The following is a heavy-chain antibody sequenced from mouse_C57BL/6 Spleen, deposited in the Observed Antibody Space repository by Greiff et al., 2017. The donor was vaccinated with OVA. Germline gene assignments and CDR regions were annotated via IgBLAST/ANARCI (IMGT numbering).Heavy chain of an antibody. J-gene: IGHJ2*01. CDR2: IYPGDGDT. D-gene: IGHD1-1*01. V-gene: IGHV1-82*01. CDR1: GYAFSSSW. Sequence: VQLQQSGPELVKPGASVKISCKASGYAFSSSWMNWVKQRPGKGLEWIGRIYPGDGDTNYNGKFKGKATLTADKSSSTAYMQLSSLTSEDSAVYFCARLTTVVAPDYWGQGTTLTVSS. CDR3: ARLTTVVAPDY.